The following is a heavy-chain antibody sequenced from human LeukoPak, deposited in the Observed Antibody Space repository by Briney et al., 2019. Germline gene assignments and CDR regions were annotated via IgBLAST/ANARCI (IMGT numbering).Heavy chain of an antibody. J-gene: IGHJ5*02. Sequence: PWATVKVSCKASGYTFTGYYMHWVRQAPGQGLEWMGWINPNSGGTNYAQKFQDRVTMTRDTSISTAYMELSRLRSDDTAVYYCARDMATVTTLSGYWFDPWGQGTLVTVSS. CDR3: ARDMATVTTLSGYWFDP. V-gene: IGHV1-2*02. CDR2: INPNSGGT. CDR1: GYTFTGYY. D-gene: IGHD4-17*01.